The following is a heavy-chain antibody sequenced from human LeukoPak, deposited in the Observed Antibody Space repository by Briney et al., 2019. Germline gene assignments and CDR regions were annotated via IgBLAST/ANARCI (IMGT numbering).Heavy chain of an antibody. Sequence: GASVKVSCKASGYTFTSYDINWVRQATGQGLEWMGWISAYNGNTNYAQKLQGRVTMTTDTSTSTAYMELRSLRSDDTAVYYCARVSSGAPYYFDYWGQGTLVTVSS. CDR3: ARVSSGAPYYFDY. CDR2: ISAYNGNT. D-gene: IGHD6-19*01. V-gene: IGHV1-18*01. CDR1: GYTFTSYD. J-gene: IGHJ4*02.